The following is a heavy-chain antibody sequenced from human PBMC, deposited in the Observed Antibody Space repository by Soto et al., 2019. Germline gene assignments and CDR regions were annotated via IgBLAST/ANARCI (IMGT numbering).Heavy chain of an antibody. V-gene: IGHV3-43*01. D-gene: IGHD2-2*01. CDR3: AKDMIGYCSSTSCYAGDGIDY. J-gene: IGHJ4*02. CDR2: ISWDGGST. Sequence: DVQLVESGGVVVQPGGSLRLSCAASGFTFDDYTMHWVRQAPGKGLEWVSLISWDGGSTYYADSVKGRFTISRDNSKNSLYLQMNSLRTEDTALYYCAKDMIGYCSSTSCYAGDGIDYWGQGTLVTVSS. CDR1: GFTFDDYT.